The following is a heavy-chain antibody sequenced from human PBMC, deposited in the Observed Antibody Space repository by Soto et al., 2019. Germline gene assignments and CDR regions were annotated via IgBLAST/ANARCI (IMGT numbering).Heavy chain of an antibody. CDR1: GFTFISYI. CDR3: ARDPSPYDFWSGSKRPYGLDV. Sequence: PGGSLRLSCAPSGFTFISYIINCVRQAAGRVLEWVSSISTSSSYKYYADSVKGRFTISRDNAKNSLYLQMNSLRAEDTAVYYCARDPSPYDFWSGSKRPYGLDVWGQGTTVNVSS. J-gene: IGHJ6*02. V-gene: IGHV3-21*01. D-gene: IGHD3-3*01. CDR2: ISTSSSYK.